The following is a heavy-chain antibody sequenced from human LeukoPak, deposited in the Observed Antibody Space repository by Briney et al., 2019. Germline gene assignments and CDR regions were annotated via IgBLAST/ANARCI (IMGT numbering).Heavy chain of an antibody. J-gene: IGHJ4*02. Sequence: SETLSLTCTVSGGSFSSGSYYWSWIRQPPGKGLEWIGYIYYSGSTNYNPSLKSRVTISVDTSKNQFSLKLSSVTAADTAVYYCARAPYYYDSSGYYHFDYWGQGTLVTVSS. D-gene: IGHD3-22*01. CDR1: GGSFSSGSYY. V-gene: IGHV4-61*01. CDR2: IYYSGST. CDR3: ARAPYYYDSSGYYHFDY.